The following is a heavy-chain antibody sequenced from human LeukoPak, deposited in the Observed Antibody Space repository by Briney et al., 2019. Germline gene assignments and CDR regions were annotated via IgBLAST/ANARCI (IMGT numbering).Heavy chain of an antibody. CDR1: ADSLSSGGHY. Sequence: PSQTLSLTCTVSADSLSSGGHYWAWIRQLPGKGLESIGFIHHSGSSRHNPSLKDRVAISVDASRKQFALRLSSVTAADTAIYYCARGGNRFGGFYFDYWGQGILVIVSS. V-gene: IGHV4-31*03. J-gene: IGHJ4*02. D-gene: IGHD3-10*01. CDR2: IHHSGSS. CDR3: ARGGNRFGGFYFDY.